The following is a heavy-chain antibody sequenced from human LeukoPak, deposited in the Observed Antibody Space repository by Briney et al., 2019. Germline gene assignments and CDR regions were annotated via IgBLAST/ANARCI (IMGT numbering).Heavy chain of an antibody. CDR1: GFTFSSYS. Sequence: GGSLRLSCAASGFTFSSYSMNWVRQAPGKGLEWVSSISSSSSYIYYADSVKGRFTISRDNAKNSLYLQMNSLRAEDTAVYYCARSGSTSPYYFDYWGQGTLVTVSS. CDR3: ARSGSTSPYYFDY. D-gene: IGHD2-2*01. J-gene: IGHJ4*02. V-gene: IGHV3-21*01. CDR2: ISSSSSYI.